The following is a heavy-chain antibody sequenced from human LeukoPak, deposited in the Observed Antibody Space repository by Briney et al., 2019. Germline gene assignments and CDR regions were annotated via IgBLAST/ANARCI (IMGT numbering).Heavy chain of an antibody. Sequence: GASVKVSCKASGGTFSSYAISWVRQAPGQGLEWMGRIIPILGIANYAQKFQGRVTTTADKSTSTAYMELSSLRSEDTAVYYCARDLAAAGEGGYYYYYGMDVWGQGTTVTVSS. CDR3: ARDLAAAGEGGYYYYYGMDV. J-gene: IGHJ6*02. D-gene: IGHD6-13*01. V-gene: IGHV1-69*04. CDR2: IIPILGIA. CDR1: GGTFSSYA.